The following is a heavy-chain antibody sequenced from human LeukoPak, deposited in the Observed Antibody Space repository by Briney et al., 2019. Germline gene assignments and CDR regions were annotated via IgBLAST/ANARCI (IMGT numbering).Heavy chain of an antibody. Sequence: GGSLRLSCAASGFTFTTYWMSWMCQAPGKGLQWVANIKYDGSEQYYVDSVKGRFTISRDNAKNSLFLQMNSLGVEDTAVYYCKSGGAAPGSFDYWGQGALVTVSS. D-gene: IGHD1-26*01. CDR2: IKYDGSEQ. J-gene: IGHJ4*02. CDR3: KSGGAAPGSFDY. V-gene: IGHV3-7*01. CDR1: GFTFTTYW.